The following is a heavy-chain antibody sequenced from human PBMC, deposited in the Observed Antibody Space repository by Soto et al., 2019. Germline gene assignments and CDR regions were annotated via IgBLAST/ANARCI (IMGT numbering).Heavy chain of an antibody. V-gene: IGHV5-51*01. J-gene: IGHJ4*02. CDR2: IYPGDSET. CDR1: GYNFATYW. CDR3: AGTYYYAAGSYYTPDY. Sequence: GESLKISCKGSGYNFATYWIGWVRQMPGKGLEWMGIIYPGDSETRYSPSFEGQVTISADKSITTAFLQWSSLEASDSAMYYCAGTYYYAAGSYYTPDYWGQGTLVTVSS. D-gene: IGHD3-10*01.